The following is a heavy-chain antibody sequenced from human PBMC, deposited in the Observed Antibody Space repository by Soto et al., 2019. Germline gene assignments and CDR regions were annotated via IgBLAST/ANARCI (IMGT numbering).Heavy chain of an antibody. V-gene: IGHV3-21*01. CDR2: ISSSSSYI. Sequence: PGGSLRLSCAASGFTLSSYSMNWVRQAPGKGLEWVSSISSSSSYIYYADSVKGRFTISRDNAKNSLYLQMNSLRAEDTAVYYCARDRGYSGSPLDPWGQGTLVTVSS. J-gene: IGHJ5*02. CDR3: ARDRGYSGSPLDP. CDR1: GFTLSSYS. D-gene: IGHD5-12*01.